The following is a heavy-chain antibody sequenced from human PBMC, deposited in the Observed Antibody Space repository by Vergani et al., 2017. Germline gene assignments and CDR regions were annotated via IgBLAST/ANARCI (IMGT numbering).Heavy chain of an antibody. CDR2: IIPNFSPA. Sequence: QVQLVQSGAEVKKPGSSVRVSCKTSGGAFSTYAINWVRQAPGQGLEWMGAIIPNFSPARSAQKFQGRVTITADESTRTVYMELNSLRSDDSAVYYCARGFRGRSSSSGLPLSRHYYYYYMDVWGKGTTVTVSS. CDR3: ARGFRGRSSSSGLPLSRHYYYYYMDV. V-gene: IGHV1-69*12. CDR1: GGAFSTYA. J-gene: IGHJ6*03. D-gene: IGHD6-6*01.